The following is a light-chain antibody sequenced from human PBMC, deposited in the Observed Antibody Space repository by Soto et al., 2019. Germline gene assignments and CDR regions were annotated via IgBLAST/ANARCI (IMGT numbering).Light chain of an antibody. CDR1: QGISSY. V-gene: IGKV1-8*01. J-gene: IGKJ5*01. CDR3: QQYYSYPIT. Sequence: IQMTQSPSSFSASTGARFTITCRASQGISSYLAWYQQKPGKAPKLLIYAASTLQSGVPSRFSGSGSGTDFTLTISCLQSEDFATYYCQQYYSYPITFGQGTRLEIK. CDR2: AAS.